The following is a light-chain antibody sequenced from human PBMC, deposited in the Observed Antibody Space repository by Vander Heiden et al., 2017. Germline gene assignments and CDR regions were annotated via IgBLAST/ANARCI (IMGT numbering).Light chain of an antibody. CDR2: SDN. J-gene: IGLJ2*01. Sequence: QSVLTQPPSASGTPGQRVTISCSGCSSNTGRKPVNWYQQLPGTAPKLLIYSDNQRPSGVTDRFSGSKSGTSASLAISGLQSEDEADYYCAAWDDSLNGPVFGGGTKLTVL. V-gene: IGLV1-44*01. CDR3: AAWDDSLNGPV. CDR1: SSNTGRKP.